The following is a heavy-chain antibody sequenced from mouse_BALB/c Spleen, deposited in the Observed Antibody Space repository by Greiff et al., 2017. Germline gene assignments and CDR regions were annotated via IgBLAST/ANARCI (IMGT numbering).Heavy chain of an antibody. CDR1: GYTFTSYW. Sequence: VQLQQPGAELVKPGASVKLSCKASGYTFTSYWMHWVKQRPGQGLEWIGEIDPSDSYTNYNQKFKGKATLTVDKSSSTAYMQLSSLTSEDSAVYYCARSTVVATRDYWGQGTSVTVSS. D-gene: IGHD1-1*01. J-gene: IGHJ4*01. V-gene: IGHV1-69*02. CDR2: IDPSDSYT. CDR3: ARSTVVATRDY.